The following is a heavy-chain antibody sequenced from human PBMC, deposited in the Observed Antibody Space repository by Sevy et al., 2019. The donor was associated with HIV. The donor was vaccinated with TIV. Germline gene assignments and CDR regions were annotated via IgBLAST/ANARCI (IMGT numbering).Heavy chain of an antibody. J-gene: IGHJ6*02. Sequence: GGSLRLSCAASGFTLSDSGVHWVRQAPGKGLEWVAFIQVDGREKFYTDSVKGRFTISRDSSKNTVYLQMNSLRAEDTAVYYCARFLYSSSWTNYYYGMDVWGQGTTVTVSS. CDR1: GFTLSDSG. CDR2: IQVDGREK. CDR3: ARFLYSSSWTNYYYGMDV. V-gene: IGHV3-30*02. D-gene: IGHD6-13*01.